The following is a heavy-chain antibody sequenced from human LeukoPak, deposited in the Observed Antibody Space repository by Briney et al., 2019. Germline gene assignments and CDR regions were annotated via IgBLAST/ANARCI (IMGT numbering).Heavy chain of an antibody. J-gene: IGHJ4*02. V-gene: IGHV5-51*01. CDR1: GYKFTSYW. D-gene: IGHD2-2*01. CDR2: IYPDDSDT. CDR3: AKIDRQYCSRSSCYALDY. Sequence: GESLKISCKASGYKFTSYWIGWVRQMPGKGLEWMGIIYPDDSDTRYSPSFQGQVTISVDKSISTAYLQWSSLKASDTAIYYCAKIDRQYCSRSSCYALDYWGQGTQVTVSS.